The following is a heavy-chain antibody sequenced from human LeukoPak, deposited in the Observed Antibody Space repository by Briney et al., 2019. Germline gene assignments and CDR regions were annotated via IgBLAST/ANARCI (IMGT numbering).Heavy chain of an antibody. Sequence: SETLSLTCTVSGGSLSSHYWSGIRQPPGKGLEWIGYIYYSGTTNYNPSLKSRVTISVDTSKNQFSLKLSSVTAADTAVYYCARGVYIAAAQYGYWGQGTLVTVSS. D-gene: IGHD6-13*01. J-gene: IGHJ4*02. CDR3: ARGVYIAAAQYGY. CDR2: IYYSGTT. V-gene: IGHV4-59*11. CDR1: GGSLSSHY.